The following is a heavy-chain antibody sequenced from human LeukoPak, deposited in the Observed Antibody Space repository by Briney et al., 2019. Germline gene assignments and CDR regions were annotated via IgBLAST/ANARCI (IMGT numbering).Heavy chain of an antibody. J-gene: IGHJ3*02. CDR3: ARAPIKDAFDI. V-gene: IGHV4-34*01. CDR1: GGSFSGYY. Sequence: RSSETLSLTCAVYGGSFSGYYWSWIRQPPGKGLEWIGEINHSGSTNYNPSLKSRVTISVDTSKNQFSLKLSSVTAADTAVYYCARAPIKDAFDIWGQGTMVTVSS. CDR2: INHSGST.